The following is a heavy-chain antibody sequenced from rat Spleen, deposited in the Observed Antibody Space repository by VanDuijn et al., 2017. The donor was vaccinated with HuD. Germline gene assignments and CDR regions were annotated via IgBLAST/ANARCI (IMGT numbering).Heavy chain of an antibody. J-gene: IGHJ2*01. V-gene: IGHV5S10*01. D-gene: IGHD1-9*01. CDR1: GFTFSDYT. CDR3: TTGYGYTPDY. CDR2: IIYVGAST. Sequence: EVQLVESGGGLVPPGRSLELSCAASGFTFSDYTMAWVRQAPKKGLEWVAAIIYVGASTYYRDPVKGRFTISRDNAKSTLYLQMDSLRSEDTATYYCTTGYGYTPDYWGQGVMVTVSS.